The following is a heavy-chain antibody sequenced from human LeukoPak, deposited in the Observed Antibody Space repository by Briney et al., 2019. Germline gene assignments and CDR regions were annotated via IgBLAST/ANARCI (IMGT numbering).Heavy chain of an antibody. Sequence: ASVKVSCKASGYTFTSYFIHWVRQAPGQGLEWMGIIDPSGGAPRNVQKFQGRITMTRDPSSSTIHMELGSLRSEDTAVYYCARVRDYGNYYDAFDIWGQGTMVSVSS. CDR2: IDPSGGAP. D-gene: IGHD4-11*01. CDR3: ARVRDYGNYYDAFDI. CDR1: GYTFTSYF. J-gene: IGHJ3*02. V-gene: IGHV1-46*01.